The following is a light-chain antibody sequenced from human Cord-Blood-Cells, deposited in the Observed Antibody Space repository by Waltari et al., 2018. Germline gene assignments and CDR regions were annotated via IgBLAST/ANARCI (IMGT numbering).Light chain of an antibody. CDR3: QQYYSTPRT. J-gene: IGKJ1*01. V-gene: IGKV4-1*01. CDR2: WAS. Sequence: CKSSQSVLYSSNNKNYLAWYQQKPGQPPKLLIYWASTRESGVPDRFSGSGSGTDFTLTISSLQAEDVAVYYCQQYYSTPRTFGQGTKVEIK. CDR1: QSVLYSSNNKNY.